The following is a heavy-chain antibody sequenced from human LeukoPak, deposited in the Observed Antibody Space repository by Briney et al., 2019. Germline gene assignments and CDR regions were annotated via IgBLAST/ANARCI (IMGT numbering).Heavy chain of an antibody. D-gene: IGHD3-10*01. J-gene: IGHJ4*02. CDR2: ISSSSNII. V-gene: IGHV3-48*01. CDR3: ARDFAREFTIDY. Sequence: TGGSLRLSCAASGFTFSSYSMNWVRQPPGKGLQWVSYISSSSNIIYYADSVKGRFTISRDNAKNSLFLQMNSLRAEDTAVYYCARDFAREFTIDYWGQGTLVTVSS. CDR1: GFTFSSYS.